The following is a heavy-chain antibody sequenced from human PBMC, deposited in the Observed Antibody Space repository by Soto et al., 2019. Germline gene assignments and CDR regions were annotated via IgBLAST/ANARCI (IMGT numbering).Heavy chain of an antibody. Sequence: QVQLVESGGGVIQPGRSLRLSCAASGFTFSSYGMHWVRQAPGKGLEWVAVIGYDGSNKYYADSVKGRFTISRDNSKNTLYLQMNSLRAEDTAVYYCAREAVTTDLDYWGQGTLVTVSS. V-gene: IGHV3-33*01. CDR1: GFTFSSYG. D-gene: IGHD4-4*01. J-gene: IGHJ4*02. CDR3: AREAVTTDLDY. CDR2: IGYDGSNK.